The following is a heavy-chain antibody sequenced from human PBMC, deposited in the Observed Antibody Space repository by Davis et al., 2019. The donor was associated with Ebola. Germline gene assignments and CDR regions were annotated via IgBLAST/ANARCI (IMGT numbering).Heavy chain of an antibody. V-gene: IGHV1-18*01. Sequence: ASVKVSCKASGYTFTSYGISWVRQAPGQGLEWMGWISAYNGNTNYAQKLQGRVTMTTDTSTSTAYMELRSLRSDDTAVYYCASSRRGRQEYYFDYWGQGTLVTVSS. CDR1: GYTFTSYG. J-gene: IGHJ4*02. CDR2: ISAYNGNT. CDR3: ASSRRGRQEYYFDY. D-gene: IGHD2/OR15-2a*01.